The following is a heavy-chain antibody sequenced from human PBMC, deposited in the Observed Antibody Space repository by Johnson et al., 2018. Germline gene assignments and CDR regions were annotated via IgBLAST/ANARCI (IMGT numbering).Heavy chain of an antibody. CDR3: AGEDSYELFRDYYMDV. Sequence: QVQLVESGGGAVQPGRSLRLSCAASGFTFRIYATHWVRQAPGKGLEWVAVISYDGRNKYYTDSVKGRFTISRDNSRNTLYLQMNTLRGEDTAVCYCAGEDSYELFRDYYMDVWGKGTTVTVSS. CDR2: ISYDGRNK. J-gene: IGHJ6*03. D-gene: IGHD5-18*01. V-gene: IGHV3-30*04. CDR1: GFTFRIYA.